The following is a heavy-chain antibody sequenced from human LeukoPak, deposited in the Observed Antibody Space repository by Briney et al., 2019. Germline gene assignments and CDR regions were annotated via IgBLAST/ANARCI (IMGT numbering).Heavy chain of an antibody. J-gene: IGHJ5*02. Sequence: GGSLRLSCAASGFTFSSHGMSWVRQAPGKGLEWVSAISGSGGSTYYADSVKGRFTISRDNSKNTLYLQMNSLRAEDTAVYHCAKDRAAGTFGWFDPWGQGTLVTVSS. D-gene: IGHD6-13*01. CDR2: ISGSGGST. CDR3: AKDRAAGTFGWFDP. CDR1: GFTFSSHG. V-gene: IGHV3-23*01.